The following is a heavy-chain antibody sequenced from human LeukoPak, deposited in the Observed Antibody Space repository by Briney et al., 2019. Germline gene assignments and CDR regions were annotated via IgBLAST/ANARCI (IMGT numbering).Heavy chain of an antibody. CDR3: ARGGYSGYDYAYWFDP. CDR2: IYHSGST. Sequence: SGTLSLTCAVSGGSISSSNWWSWVRQPPGKGLEWIGEIYHSGSTNYNPSPKSRVTISVDKSKNQFSLKLSSVTAADTAVYYCARGGYSGYDYAYWFDPWGQGTLVTVSS. J-gene: IGHJ5*02. V-gene: IGHV4-4*02. D-gene: IGHD5-12*01. CDR1: GGSISSSNW.